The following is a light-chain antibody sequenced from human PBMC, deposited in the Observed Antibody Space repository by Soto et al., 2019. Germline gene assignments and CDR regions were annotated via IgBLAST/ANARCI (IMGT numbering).Light chain of an antibody. CDR2: GAS. CDR3: QQYGSRPRT. V-gene: IGKV3-20*01. Sequence: EIVLTQSPCTLSLSTGERATLSCRASQSVSSSYLAWYQQKPGQAPRLLIYGASSRATGIPDRFSGRGSGTDFTLTISRLEPEDFAVYYCQQYGSRPRTFGQGTKVDIK. CDR1: QSVSSSY. J-gene: IGKJ1*01.